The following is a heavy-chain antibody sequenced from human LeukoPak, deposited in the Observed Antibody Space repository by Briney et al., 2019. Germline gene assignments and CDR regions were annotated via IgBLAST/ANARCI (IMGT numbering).Heavy chain of an antibody. CDR2: INPNSGGT. Sequence: GASVKVSCKASGYTFTGYYMHWVRQAPGQGLEWMGWINPNSGGTNYAQKFQGRVTMTRDTSISTAYMELSRLRSDDTAVYYCARASYDFWSGYSAYYYYYYIDVWGKGTTVTVSS. J-gene: IGHJ6*03. CDR3: ARASYDFWSGYSAYYYYYYIDV. D-gene: IGHD3-3*01. CDR1: GYTFTGYY. V-gene: IGHV1-2*02.